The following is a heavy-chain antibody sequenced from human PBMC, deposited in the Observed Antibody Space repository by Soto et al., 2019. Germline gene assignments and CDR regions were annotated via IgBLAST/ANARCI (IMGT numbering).Heavy chain of an antibody. V-gene: IGHV3-30*18. Sequence: QVQLVESGGGVVQPGRSLRLSCAASGFTFSSYGMHWVRQAPGKGLEWVAVISYDGSNKYYADSVKGRFTISRDNSKNTLYLQMNSLRAEDTAVYYCAKDRGAYGDLAWYFDLWGRGTLVTVSS. J-gene: IGHJ2*01. CDR1: GFTFSSYG. D-gene: IGHD4-17*01. CDR3: AKDRGAYGDLAWYFDL. CDR2: ISYDGSNK.